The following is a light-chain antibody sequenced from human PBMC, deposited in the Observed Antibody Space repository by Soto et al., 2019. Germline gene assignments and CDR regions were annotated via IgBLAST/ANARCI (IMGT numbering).Light chain of an antibody. CDR3: QQSYSTPPS. J-gene: IGKJ2*01. V-gene: IGKV1-39*01. CDR2: AAS. Sequence: DIQMTQSPSSLSASVGDRVTITCRASQSISSYLNWYQQKPGKAPKLLIYAASSLQSGVPSRFSGSGSGTDVTLTSSSLQPEDFATYYCQQSYSTPPSFGQGTKLEIK. CDR1: QSISSY.